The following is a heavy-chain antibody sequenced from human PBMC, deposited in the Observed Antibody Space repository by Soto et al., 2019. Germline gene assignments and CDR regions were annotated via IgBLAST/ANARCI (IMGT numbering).Heavy chain of an antibody. J-gene: IGHJ6*03. CDR3: ARLILRFLEWLAPDYYMDV. Sequence: PSETLSLTCTVSGGSISSSSYYWGWIRQPPGKGLEWIGSIYYSGSTYYNPSLKSRVTISVDTSKNQFSLKLSSVTAADTAVCYCARLILRFLEWLAPDYYMDVWGKGTTVTVSS. CDR2: IYYSGST. CDR1: GGSISSSSYY. V-gene: IGHV4-39*01. D-gene: IGHD3-3*01.